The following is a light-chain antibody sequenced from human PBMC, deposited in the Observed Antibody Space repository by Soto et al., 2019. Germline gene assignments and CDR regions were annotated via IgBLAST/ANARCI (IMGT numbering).Light chain of an antibody. Sequence: DIQMTQSPSTLSASVGDRVTITCRASQSISRWLAWYQQKPVKAPKVLIYEASSLSSGVPSRFGGSGSGTEFTLTISSVQPDDFATYYRQQYNSYSPYTFGQGTKLDIK. CDR2: EAS. J-gene: IGKJ2*01. CDR3: QQYNSYSPYT. V-gene: IGKV1-5*01. CDR1: QSISRW.